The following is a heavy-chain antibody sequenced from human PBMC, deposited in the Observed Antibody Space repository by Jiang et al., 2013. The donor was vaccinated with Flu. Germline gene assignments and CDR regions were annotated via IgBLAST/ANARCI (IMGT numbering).Heavy chain of an antibody. Sequence: VQLLESGGGVVQPGRSLRLSCAASGFTFSSYGMHWVRQAPGKGLEWVAGVSNDGSNKYYADSVKGRFTISRDNSENTLYLQMNSLRADDTAVYYCAKDGLGGTSSWYPQAENYYYYGMDVWGQGDHGHRLL. CDR1: GFTFSSYG. CDR3: AKDGLGGTSSWYPQAENYYYYGMDV. CDR2: VSNDGSNK. J-gene: IGHJ6*02. D-gene: IGHD6-13*01. V-gene: IGHV3-30*18.